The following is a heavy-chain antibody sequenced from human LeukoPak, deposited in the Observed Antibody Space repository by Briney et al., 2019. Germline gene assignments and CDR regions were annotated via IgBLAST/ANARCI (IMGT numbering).Heavy chain of an antibody. D-gene: IGHD3-3*01. J-gene: IGHJ3*02. Sequence: GGSLRLSCVASGFTFSSYAMSWVRQAPGKGLEWVSAISGSGDITYYADSVKGRFTISRDNSKNTLYLQMNSLRAEDTAVYYCAKEPPLIAIFGVVRDAFDIWGQGTMVTVSS. CDR3: AKEPPLIAIFGVVRDAFDI. V-gene: IGHV3-23*01. CDR1: GFTFSSYA. CDR2: ISGSGDIT.